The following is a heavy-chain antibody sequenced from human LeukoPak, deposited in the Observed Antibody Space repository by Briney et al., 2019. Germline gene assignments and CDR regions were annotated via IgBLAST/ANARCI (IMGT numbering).Heavy chain of an antibody. J-gene: IGHJ4*02. CDR3: ARLNIQQWLAIY. Sequence: GESLKISCKGSGYSFTRNWIGWVRQMPGKGLEWMGIIYPGDSDTRYSPSFQGQVTISADKSISTTYLQWSSLKASDTAMYYCARLNIQQWLAIYWGQGTLVTVSS. CDR1: GYSFTRNW. V-gene: IGHV5-51*01. CDR2: IYPGDSDT. D-gene: IGHD6-19*01.